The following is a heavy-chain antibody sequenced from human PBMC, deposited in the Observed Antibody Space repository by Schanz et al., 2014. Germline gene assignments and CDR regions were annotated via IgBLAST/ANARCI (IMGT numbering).Heavy chain of an antibody. Sequence: EVKLVESGGGLVKPGGSLRLSCAVSGFMFANHTMNWVRQAPGKGLEWVSSISSTSTYLYYADSVKGRFTISRDSARNSLYLQMSSLRAEDTAVYYCARGTPFLCDYWGQGTLVTVSS. CDR3: ARGTPFLCDY. D-gene: IGHD3-16*01. J-gene: IGHJ4*02. CDR1: GFMFANHT. CDR2: ISSTSTYL. V-gene: IGHV3-21*01.